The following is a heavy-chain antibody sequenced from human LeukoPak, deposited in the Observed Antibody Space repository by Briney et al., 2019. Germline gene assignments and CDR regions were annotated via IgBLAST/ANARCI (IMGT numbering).Heavy chain of an antibody. D-gene: IGHD2/OR15-2a*01. CDR1: GFTFSDYY. CDR2: ISSSGSPI. Sequence: GGSLRPSCAASGFTFSDYYMTWIRQAPGKGLGWVSYISSSGSPIYYADSVKGRFTISRDNAKNSLYLQMNSLRAEDTAVYYCARDSAANIEAYFDYWGQGTLVTVSS. J-gene: IGHJ4*02. V-gene: IGHV3-11*01. CDR3: ARDSAANIEAYFDY.